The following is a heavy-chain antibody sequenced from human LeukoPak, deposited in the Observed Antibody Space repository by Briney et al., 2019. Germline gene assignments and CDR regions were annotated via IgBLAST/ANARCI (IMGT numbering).Heavy chain of an antibody. V-gene: IGHV3-74*01. Sequence: GGSLRLSCAASGFTFSSYWMHWVRQAPGKGLVWVSRINSDGSSTSYADSVKGRFTISRDNAKNTLYLQMSSLRAEDTAVYYCARDPKSYYYDSTPGYWGQGTLVTVSS. CDR2: INSDGSST. CDR1: GFTFSSYW. CDR3: ARDPKSYYYDSTPGY. D-gene: IGHD3-22*01. J-gene: IGHJ4*02.